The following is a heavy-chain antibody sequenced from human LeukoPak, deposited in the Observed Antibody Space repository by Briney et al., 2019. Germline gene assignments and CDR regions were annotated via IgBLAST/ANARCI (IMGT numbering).Heavy chain of an antibody. CDR2: FYTSGST. D-gene: IGHD3-22*01. V-gene: IGHV4-61*02. J-gene: IGHJ4*02. CDR3: ARDGMGDSSGYYWL. CDR1: GGSISSGTYY. Sequence: SETLSLTCTVSGGSISSGTYYWSWIRQPAGKGLEWIGRFYTSGSTNYNPSLKSRVTISVDTSKNQFSLKLSSVTAADTAVYYCARDGMGDSSGYYWLWGQGTLVTVSS.